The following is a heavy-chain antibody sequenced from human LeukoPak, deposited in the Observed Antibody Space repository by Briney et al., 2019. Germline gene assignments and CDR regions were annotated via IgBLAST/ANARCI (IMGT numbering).Heavy chain of an antibody. CDR1: GFTFSDYY. CDR2: ISSSGSTI. V-gene: IGHV3-11*04. J-gene: IGHJ4*02. D-gene: IGHD7-27*01. CDR3: ATLNWGSALFDY. Sequence: GGSLRLSCAASGFTFSDYYMSWIRQAPGKGLEWVSYISSSGSTIYYADSVKGRFTISRDNAKNSLYLQMNSLRAEDTAVYYLATLNWGSALFDYWRQATLVTVSS.